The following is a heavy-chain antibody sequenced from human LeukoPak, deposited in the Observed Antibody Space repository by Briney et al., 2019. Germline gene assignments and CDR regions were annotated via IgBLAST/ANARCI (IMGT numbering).Heavy chain of an antibody. D-gene: IGHD3-10*01. V-gene: IGHV4-30-2*01. CDR1: GGSISSGGYS. J-gene: IGHJ4*02. CDR2: IYHSGST. Sequence: PSETLSLTCAVSGGSISSGGYSWSWIRQPPGKGLEWIGYIYHSGSTYYNPSLKSRVTISVDRSKNQFSLKLSSVTAADTAVYYCAVGFGELSGWAAGLDYXXQGTLVTVSS. CDR3: AVGFGELSGWAAGLDY.